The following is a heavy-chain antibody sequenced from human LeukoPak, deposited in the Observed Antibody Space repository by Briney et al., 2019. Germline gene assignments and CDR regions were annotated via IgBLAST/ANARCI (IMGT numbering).Heavy chain of an antibody. V-gene: IGHV3-7*01. CDR1: GFTFSSYW. D-gene: IGHD3-22*01. CDR2: IKQDGSEK. CDR3: ARETDSGAMIVTNDY. J-gene: IGHJ4*02. Sequence: GGSLRLSCAASGFTFSSYWMSWVRQAPGKGLEWVANIKQDGSEKYYVDSVKGRFTISRDNAKNSLYLQMNSLRAEDTAAYYCARETDSGAMIVTNDYWGQGTLVTVSS.